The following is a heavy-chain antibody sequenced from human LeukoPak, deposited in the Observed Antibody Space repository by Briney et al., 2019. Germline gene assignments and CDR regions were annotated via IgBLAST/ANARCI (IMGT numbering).Heavy chain of an antibody. CDR1: GFTFSSYA. CDR2: ISRSGGDT. Sequence: GGSLRLSCAASGFTFSSYAMTWVRQAPGKGLEWVSAISRSGGDTEYADSVKGRFTISRDNSKNTLYLQMDSLRAEDTAVYYCAKCGSTCYANAFYMWGQGTLVTVSS. CDR3: AKCGSTCYANAFYM. J-gene: IGHJ3*02. V-gene: IGHV3-23*01. D-gene: IGHD2-15*01.